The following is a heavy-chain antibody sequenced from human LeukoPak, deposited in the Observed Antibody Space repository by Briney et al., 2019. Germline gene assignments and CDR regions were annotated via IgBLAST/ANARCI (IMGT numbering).Heavy chain of an antibody. V-gene: IGHV4-30-4*08. CDR3: ARDRDGVTDY. CDR1: GGSISSGDYY. J-gene: IGHJ4*02. Sequence: SETLSLTCTVSGGSISSGDYYWSWIRQPPGKGLEWIGYTYYSGSTYYNPSLKSRVTISVDTSKNQFSLKLSFVTAADTAVYYCARDRDGVTDYWGQGTLVTVSS. D-gene: IGHD3-3*01. CDR2: TYYSGST.